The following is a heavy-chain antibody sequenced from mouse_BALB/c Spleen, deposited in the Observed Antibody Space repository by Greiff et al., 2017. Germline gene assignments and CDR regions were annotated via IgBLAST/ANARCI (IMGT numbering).Heavy chain of an antibody. CDR1: GFSLTSYG. CDR2: IWSDGST. Sequence: VQVVESGPDLVAPSQSLSITCTVSGFSLTSYGVHWVRQPPGKGLEWLVVIWSDGSTTYNSALKSRLSISKDNSKSQVFLKMNSLQTDDTAMYYCARHEGGRGYFDYWGQGTTLTVSS. D-gene: IGHD1-1*02. J-gene: IGHJ2*01. V-gene: IGHV2-6-2*01. CDR3: ARHEGGRGYFDY.